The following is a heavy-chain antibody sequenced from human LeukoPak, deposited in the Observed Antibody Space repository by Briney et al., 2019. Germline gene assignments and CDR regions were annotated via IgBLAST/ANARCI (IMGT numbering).Heavy chain of an antibody. V-gene: IGHV1-69*05. J-gene: IGHJ4*02. Sequence: ASVKVSCKASGGTFSSYAISWVRQAPGQGLEWMGRIIPIFGTANYAQEFQGRVTITTDESTSTAYMELSSLRSEDTAVYYCARGYCSGGSCYYPFDYWGQGTLVTVSS. CDR2: IIPIFGTA. D-gene: IGHD2-15*01. CDR1: GGTFSSYA. CDR3: ARGYCSGGSCYYPFDY.